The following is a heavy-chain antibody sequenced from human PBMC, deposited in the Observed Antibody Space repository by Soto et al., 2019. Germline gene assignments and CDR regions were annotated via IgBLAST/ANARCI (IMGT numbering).Heavy chain of an antibody. V-gene: IGHV3-33*01. CDR1: GFTFSSYG. D-gene: IGHD3-22*01. J-gene: IGHJ4*02. Sequence: PGGSLRLSCAASGFTFSSYGMHWVRQAPGKGLEWVAVIWHDGGNKYYADSVKGRFTISRDNYKKTLYLQMNSLRAEDTALYYCARDFGYDSSTYPQRLDYWGQRTPVTVSS. CDR3: ARDFGYDSSTYPQRLDY. CDR2: IWHDGGNK.